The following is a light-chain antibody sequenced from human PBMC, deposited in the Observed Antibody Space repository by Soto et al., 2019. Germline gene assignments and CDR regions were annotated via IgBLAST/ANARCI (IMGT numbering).Light chain of an antibody. CDR3: QSYDSSLRSSV. V-gene: IGLV1-40*01. CDR1: SSNIGAGYD. CDR2: GNS. J-gene: IGLJ2*01. Sequence: QSVLTQPSSVSGSLGQRVTISCTGSSSNIGAGYDGHWYQQLPGTAPNLLIYGNSNRPSGVPDRFSGSKSGTSASLAITGLQAEDEAEYYCQSYDSSLRSSVFGGGTKLTVL.